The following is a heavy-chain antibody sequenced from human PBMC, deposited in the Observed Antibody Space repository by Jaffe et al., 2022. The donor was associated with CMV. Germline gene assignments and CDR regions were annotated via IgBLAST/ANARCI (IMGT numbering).Heavy chain of an antibody. D-gene: IGHD3-10*01. CDR2: IRSKAYGGTT. CDR3: TRVSYYGSGLADY. Sequence: EVQLVESGGGLVQPGRSLRLSCTASGFTFGDYAMSWVRQAPGKGLEWVGFIRSKAYGGTTEYAASVKGRFTISRDDSKSIAYLQMNSLKTEDTAVYYCTRVSYYGSGLADYWGQGTLVTVSS. J-gene: IGHJ4*02. CDR1: GFTFGDYA. V-gene: IGHV3-49*04.